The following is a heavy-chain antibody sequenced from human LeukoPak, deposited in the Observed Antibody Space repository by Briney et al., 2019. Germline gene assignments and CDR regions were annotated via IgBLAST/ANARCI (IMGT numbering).Heavy chain of an antibody. J-gene: IGHJ4*02. CDR3: AKTMSPYYYDSSGF. V-gene: IGHV3-66*02. CDR2: IYGGGST. Sequence: GGSLRLSCAASGSTVSSNYMNWVRQAPGKGLEWVSVIYGGGSTYYADSVKGRFTISRDNSKNTLYLQMNSLRAEDTAVYYCAKTMSPYYYDSSGFWGQGTLVTVSS. CDR1: GSTVSSNY. D-gene: IGHD3-22*01.